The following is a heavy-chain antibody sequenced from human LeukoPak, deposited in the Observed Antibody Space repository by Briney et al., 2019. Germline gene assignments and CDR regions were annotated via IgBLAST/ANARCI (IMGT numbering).Heavy chain of an antibody. Sequence: SETLSLTCTVSGYSINSAFYWGWIRVPPGKGLEWIGSVFHRGTTYYNSSLKSRVNISIDTSKNQFSLKLNSLTAEDTAMYYXVRDGYYGSGSPGWFGPWGPGTLVIVSS. CDR2: VFHRGTT. D-gene: IGHD3-10*01. J-gene: IGHJ5*02. V-gene: IGHV4-38-2*02. CDR1: GYSINSAFY. CDR3: VRDGYYGSGSPGWFGP.